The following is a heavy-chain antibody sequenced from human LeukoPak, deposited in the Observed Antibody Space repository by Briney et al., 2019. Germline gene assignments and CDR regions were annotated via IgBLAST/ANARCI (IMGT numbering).Heavy chain of an antibody. V-gene: IGHV3-7*05. Sequence: PGGSLRLSCAASGFTFSSYWMSWVRQAPGKGLEWVANIKQDGSEKYYVDSVKGRFTISRDNAKNSLHLQMNSLRAEDTAIYYCAKSSAAGIYFDYWGQGTLVTVSS. CDR2: IKQDGSEK. CDR1: GFTFSSYW. CDR3: AKSSAAGIYFDY. D-gene: IGHD6-13*01. J-gene: IGHJ4*02.